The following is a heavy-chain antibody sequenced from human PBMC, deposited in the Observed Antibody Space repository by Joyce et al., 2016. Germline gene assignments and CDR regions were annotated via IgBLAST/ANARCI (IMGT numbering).Heavy chain of an antibody. J-gene: IGHJ4*02. CDR3: ARDLGAYCGAYCGFGY. V-gene: IGHV1-3*01. CDR1: GYTFTTYA. D-gene: IGHD2-21*02. CDR2: INAGNGYI. Sequence: QVQLVQSGAEVRKPGASVKVSCKASGYTFTTYAMHWVRQAPGQRLEWMGWINAGNGYIKYSQKFQGRVTITRDTSASTASMELSSLRSEDTAVYYCARDLGAYCGAYCGFGYWGQGTLVTVSS.